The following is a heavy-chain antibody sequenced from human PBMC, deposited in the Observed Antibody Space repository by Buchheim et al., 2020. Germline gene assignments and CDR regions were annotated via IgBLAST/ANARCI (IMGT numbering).Heavy chain of an antibody. CDR1: GFTFSSYG. V-gene: IGHV3-30*18. CDR2: ISYDGSNK. CDR3: AKSYGRLGYYYYGMDV. D-gene: IGHD3-10*01. Sequence: QVQLVESGGGVVQPGRSLRLSCAASGFTFSSYGMHWVRQAPGKGLEWVAVISYDGSNKYYADSVKGRFTISRDNSKNTLYLQMNSLRAEDTAVYYCAKSYGRLGYYYYGMDVWGQGTT. J-gene: IGHJ6*02.